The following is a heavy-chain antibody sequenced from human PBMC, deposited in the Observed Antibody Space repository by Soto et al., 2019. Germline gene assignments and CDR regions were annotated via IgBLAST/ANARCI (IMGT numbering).Heavy chain of an antibody. CDR3: AKDPTTYYDYVWGSYRPDY. CDR2: ISYDGSNK. D-gene: IGHD3-16*02. CDR1: GFTFSSYG. Sequence: QVQLVESGGGVVQPGRSLRLSCAASGFTFSSYGMHWVRQAPGKGLEWVAVISYDGSNKYYADSVKGRFTISRDNSKNTLYLRMNSLRAEDTAVYYCAKDPTTYYDYVWGSYRPDYWGQGTLVTVSS. V-gene: IGHV3-30*18. J-gene: IGHJ4*02.